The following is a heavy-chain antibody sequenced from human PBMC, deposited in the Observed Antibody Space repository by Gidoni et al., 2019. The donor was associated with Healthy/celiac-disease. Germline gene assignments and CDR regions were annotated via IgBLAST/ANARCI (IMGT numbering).Heavy chain of an antibody. V-gene: IGHV3-21*01. Sequence: EVQLVESGGGLVKPGGSLRLSCAASGFTFSSYSLNWVRQAPGKGLEWVSSISSSSSYIYYADSVKGRFTISRDNAKNSLYLQMNSLRAEDTAVYYCAREGYDFWSGYPSTYYYYYGMDVWGQGTTVTVSS. CDR2: ISSSSSYI. J-gene: IGHJ6*02. CDR3: AREGYDFWSGYPSTYYYYYGMDV. CDR1: GFTFSSYS. D-gene: IGHD3-3*01.